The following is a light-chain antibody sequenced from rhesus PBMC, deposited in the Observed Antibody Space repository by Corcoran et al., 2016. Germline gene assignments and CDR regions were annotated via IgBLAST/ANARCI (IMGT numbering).Light chain of an antibody. CDR2: EAS. CDR3: QHYYSPPYS. J-gene: IGKJ2*01. CDR1: QGITND. Sequence: DIQMTQSPSSLSASVGDRVTITCRASQGITNDLAWYLKKPGETPKLLIYEASSLQSGIPSRFSGSGSGTDFTLTISSLQSEDFATYYCQHYYSPPYSFGQGTKVEIK. V-gene: IGKV1-25*02.